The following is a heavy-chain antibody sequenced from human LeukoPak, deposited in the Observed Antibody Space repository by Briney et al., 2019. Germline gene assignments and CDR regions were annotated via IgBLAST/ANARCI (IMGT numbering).Heavy chain of an antibody. D-gene: IGHD6-13*01. CDR2: INHSGST. CDR3: AREKGSSWYSDY. Sequence: SETLSLTCAVYGGSFSGYYWSWIRQPPGKGLEWIGEINHSGSTNYNPSLKSRVTISVDTSKNQFSLKLSSVTAADTAVYYCAREKGSSWYSDYWGQGTLVTVSS. CDR1: GGSFSGYY. J-gene: IGHJ4*02. V-gene: IGHV4-34*01.